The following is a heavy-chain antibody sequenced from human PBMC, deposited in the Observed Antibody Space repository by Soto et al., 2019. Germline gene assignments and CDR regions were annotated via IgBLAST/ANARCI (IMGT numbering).Heavy chain of an antibody. CDR1: GYTFTSYV. D-gene: IGHD6-13*01. J-gene: IGHJ6*02. Sequence: QVQLVQSGAEVKKPGASVKVSCKASGYTFTSYVISWVRQAPGQGLEWMGWISAYNGNTNYAQKLQGRVTMTTDTSTSTAYMELRSLRSDDTTVYYCASYREQLVLYGMDVWGQGTTVTVSS. CDR2: ISAYNGNT. V-gene: IGHV1-18*01. CDR3: ASYREQLVLYGMDV.